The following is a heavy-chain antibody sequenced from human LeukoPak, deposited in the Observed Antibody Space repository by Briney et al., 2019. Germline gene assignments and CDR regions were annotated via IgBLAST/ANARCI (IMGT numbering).Heavy chain of an antibody. D-gene: IGHD6-19*01. CDR3: ARGYSSGRDSDMDV. V-gene: IGHV1-2*02. CDR1: GYTFTGYY. Sequence: ASVKVSCKASGYTFTGYYMHWVRQAPGQGLEWMGWINPNSGGTNYAQKFQGRVTMTRDTSISTAYMELSRLGSDDTAVYYCARGYSSGRDSDMDVWGQGTTVTVSS. J-gene: IGHJ6*02. CDR2: INPNSGGT.